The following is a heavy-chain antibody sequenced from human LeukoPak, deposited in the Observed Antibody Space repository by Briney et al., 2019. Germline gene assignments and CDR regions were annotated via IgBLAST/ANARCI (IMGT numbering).Heavy chain of an antibody. D-gene: IGHD5-18*01. Sequence: SETLSLTCTVSGGSISSYYWSWIRQPPGKGLEWIGYIYYSGSTNYNPPLKSRVTISVDTSKNQFSLKLSSVTAADTAVYYCARSRLSYGYEDYWGQGTLVTVSS. CDR2: IYYSGST. CDR3: ARSRLSYGYEDY. V-gene: IGHV4-59*01. CDR1: GGSISSYY. J-gene: IGHJ4*02.